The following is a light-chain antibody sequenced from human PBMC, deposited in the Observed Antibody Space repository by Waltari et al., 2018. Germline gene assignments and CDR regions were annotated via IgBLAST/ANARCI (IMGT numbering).Light chain of an antibody. Sequence: VLTPSPASLSVSPGARATLSCKASRSIAGNLAWYQQKPGQAPRLLIYDVATRATGIPARFSGGRSGTEFTLTISSLQAEDFALYYCQQYDNWPPYTFGQGTRLEIK. V-gene: IGKV3-15*01. CDR2: DVA. J-gene: IGKJ2*01. CDR3: QQYDNWPPYT. CDR1: RSIAGN.